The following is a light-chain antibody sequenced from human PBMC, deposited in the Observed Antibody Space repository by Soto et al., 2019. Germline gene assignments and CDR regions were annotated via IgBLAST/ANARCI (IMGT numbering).Light chain of an antibody. CDR3: QKYDSGPLT. J-gene: IGKJ4*01. Sequence: DIQMTQSPSSLSASVGDRVTITCRASQDIGPYLAWYQQKSGRVPELLIYSASTLQSGAPSRFSGSGSGADFSLTISGMQPEDAATYYCQKYDSGPLTFGGGTKVEI. V-gene: IGKV1-27*01. CDR2: SAS. CDR1: QDIGPY.